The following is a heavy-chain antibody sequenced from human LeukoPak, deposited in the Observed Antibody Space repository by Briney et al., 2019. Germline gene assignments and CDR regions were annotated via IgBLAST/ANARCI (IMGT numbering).Heavy chain of an antibody. Sequence: GSLRLSCAASGFTFSSYSMNWVRQAPGKGLEGVSYISSSSSTIYSADSVKGGFTISRDNAKNSLYLQMNSLRAEDTAVYYCARSWGRFDYWGQGTLVTVSS. V-gene: IGHV3-48*01. J-gene: IGHJ4*02. CDR3: ARSWGRFDY. CDR2: ISSSSSTI. D-gene: IGHD3-16*01. CDR1: GFTFSSYS.